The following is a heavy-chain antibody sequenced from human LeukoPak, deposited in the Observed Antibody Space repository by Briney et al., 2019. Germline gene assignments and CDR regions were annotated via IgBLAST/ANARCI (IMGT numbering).Heavy chain of an antibody. J-gene: IGHJ4*02. CDR2: IYHSGST. Sequence: SETLSLTCTVSGYSISSGYYWGWIRQPPGKGLEWIGSIYHSGSTYYNPSLKSRVTISVDTSKNQFSLKLSSVTAADTAVCYCARVIPHYYDSSGFDYWGQGTLVTVSS. CDR3: ARVIPHYYDSSGFDY. D-gene: IGHD3-22*01. CDR1: GYSISSGYY. V-gene: IGHV4-38-2*02.